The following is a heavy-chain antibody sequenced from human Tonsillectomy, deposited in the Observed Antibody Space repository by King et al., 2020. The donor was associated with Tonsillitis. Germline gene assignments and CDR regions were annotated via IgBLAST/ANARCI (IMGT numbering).Heavy chain of an antibody. V-gene: IGHV3-23*01. CDR2: ISGSGGST. Sequence: VQLLESGGGLVQPGGSLRLSCAASGFTFSSYAMSWVRQAPGKGLEWVSAISGSGGSTYYADSVKGRFTISRDNSKNTLYLQMNSLRAEDTAVYYCAKMYGGGDKPPWYFDLWGRGTLVTVSS. J-gene: IGHJ2*01. CDR1: GFTFSSYA. D-gene: IGHD2-21*02. CDR3: AKMYGGGDKPPWYFDL.